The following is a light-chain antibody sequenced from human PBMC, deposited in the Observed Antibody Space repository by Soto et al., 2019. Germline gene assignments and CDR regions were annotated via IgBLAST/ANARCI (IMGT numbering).Light chain of an antibody. CDR3: QQYDSSPWT. V-gene: IGKV3-20*01. J-gene: IGKJ1*01. CDR1: QSVSSSF. Sequence: EIVLTQSPGTLSLSPGERATLSCRAGQSVSSSFLAWYQQKPGQAPRLLIYGASTRATGIPDRFSGSGSGTDFTLTISRLEPEDFAVYYCQQYDSSPWTFGQGTKVEIK. CDR2: GAS.